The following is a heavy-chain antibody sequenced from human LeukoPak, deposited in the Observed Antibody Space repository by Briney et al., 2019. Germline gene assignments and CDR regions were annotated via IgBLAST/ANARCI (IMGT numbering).Heavy chain of an antibody. CDR1: GLTFSNYW. Sequence: GVSLRLSCAASGLTFSNYWMDWVRQAPGKGLEWVANIKQDGSEKNYVASVKGRFIISRDNAKNSLYLQMNTLRADDTAVYYCARDGFGTGSNWGQGTLVTVSS. CDR2: IKQDGSEK. CDR3: ARDGFGTGSN. J-gene: IGHJ4*02. V-gene: IGHV3-7*03. D-gene: IGHD3-16*01.